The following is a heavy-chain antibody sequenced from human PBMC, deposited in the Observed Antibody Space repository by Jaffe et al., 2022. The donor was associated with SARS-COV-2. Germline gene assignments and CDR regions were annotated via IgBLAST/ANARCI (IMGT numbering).Heavy chain of an antibody. Sequence: EVQLVESGGGLVKPGRSLRLSCTASGFTFGDYAMSWFRQAPGKGLEWVGFIRSKAYGGTTEYAASVKGRFTISRDDSKSIAYLQMNSLKTEDTAVYYCTRDVLDGGTDRFDYWGQGTLVTVSS. J-gene: IGHJ4*02. V-gene: IGHV3-49*05. D-gene: IGHD2-15*01. CDR2: IRSKAYGGTT. CDR1: GFTFGDYA. CDR3: TRDVLDGGTDRFDY.